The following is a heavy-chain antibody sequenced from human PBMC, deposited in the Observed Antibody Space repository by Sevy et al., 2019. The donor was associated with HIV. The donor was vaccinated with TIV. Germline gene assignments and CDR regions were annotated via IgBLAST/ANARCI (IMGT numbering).Heavy chain of an antibody. CDR2: VLASAIT. CDR3: ARHGDYGDYVPNDPPLDH. J-gene: IGHJ4*01. V-gene: IGHV4-59*08. CDR1: GGSISGSS. D-gene: IGHD4-17*01. Sequence: SETLSLTCTVTGGSISGSSWSWIRQPPGKGVEWIGNVLASAITNYNPPLKSRVTISLDTSESQSSLILNSVTAADTAVHYCARHGDYGDYVPNDPPLDHWGRGILVTVSS.